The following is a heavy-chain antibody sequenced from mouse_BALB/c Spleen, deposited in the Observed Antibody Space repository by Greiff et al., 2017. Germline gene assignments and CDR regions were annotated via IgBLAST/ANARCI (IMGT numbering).Heavy chain of an antibody. J-gene: IGHJ4*01. CDR2: IDPANGNT. CDR3: ALYGPYYAMDY. D-gene: IGHD1-2*01. Sequence: EVQLQQSGAELVKPGASVKLSCTASGFNIKDTYMHWVKQRPEQGLEWIGRIDPANGNTKYDPKFQGKATITADTSSNTAYLQLSSLTSEDTAVYYWALYGPYYAMDYWGQGTSVTVSS. V-gene: IGHV14-3*02. CDR1: GFNIKDTY.